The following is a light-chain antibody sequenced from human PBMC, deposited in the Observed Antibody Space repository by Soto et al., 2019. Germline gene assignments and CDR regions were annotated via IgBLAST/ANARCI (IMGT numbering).Light chain of an antibody. CDR3: QQYGSSSQWT. CDR1: QSISSW. V-gene: IGKV1-5*03. J-gene: IGKJ1*01. Sequence: DIQMTQSPSTLSASVGDRVTITCRASQSISSWLAWYQQKPGRAPKLLIYKASSLETGVPSRFSGSGSGTEFTLIISRLQPDDFASYYCQQYGSSSQWTFGQGTKVEIK. CDR2: KAS.